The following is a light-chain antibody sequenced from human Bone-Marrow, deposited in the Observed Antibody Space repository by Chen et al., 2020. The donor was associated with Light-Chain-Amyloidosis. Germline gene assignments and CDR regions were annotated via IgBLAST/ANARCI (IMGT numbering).Light chain of an antibody. J-gene: IGLJ1*01. CDR2: EVT. CDR1: SSDVGGDNH. CDR3: SSYTITNTLV. Sequence: QSALTQPASVSGSPGPSITISCTGTSSDVGGDNHFSWYQQHPDKATKLMIYEVTNRPSWVPDRCSGYKSDNTASLTISGLQTEDEADYFCSSYTITNTLVFGSGTRVTVL. V-gene: IGLV2-14*01.